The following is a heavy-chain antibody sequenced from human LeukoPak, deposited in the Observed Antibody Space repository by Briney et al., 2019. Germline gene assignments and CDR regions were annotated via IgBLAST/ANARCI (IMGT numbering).Heavy chain of an antibody. Sequence: PSETLSLTCAVYGGSFSGYYWSWIRQPPGKGLEWIGEIYHSGSTNYNPSLKSRVTISVDKSKNQFSLKLSSVTAADTAVYYCAREDVDTAKVKENWFDPWGQGTLVTVSS. J-gene: IGHJ5*02. CDR3: AREDVDTAKVKENWFDP. CDR1: GGSFSGYY. D-gene: IGHD5-18*01. V-gene: IGHV4-34*01. CDR2: IYHSGST.